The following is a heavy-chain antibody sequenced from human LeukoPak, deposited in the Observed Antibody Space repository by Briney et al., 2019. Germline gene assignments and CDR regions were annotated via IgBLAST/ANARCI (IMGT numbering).Heavy chain of an antibody. D-gene: IGHD3-22*01. CDR1: GFTFSSSE. Sequence: GGSLRLSCAASGFTFSSSEVNWVRQAPGKGLKWVSYISSSGSTIYYADSVKGRFTISRDNAKNSLYLQMNSLRAEDTAVYYCAGGRSSGSRLWFDPWGQGTLVTVSS. CDR3: AGGRSSGSRLWFDP. CDR2: ISSSGSTI. V-gene: IGHV3-48*03. J-gene: IGHJ5*02.